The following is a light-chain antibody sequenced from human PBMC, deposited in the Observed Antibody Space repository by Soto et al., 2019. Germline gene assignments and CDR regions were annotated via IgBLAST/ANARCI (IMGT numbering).Light chain of an antibody. CDR2: VAS. CDR3: QQSYSTPWT. V-gene: IGKV1-39*01. CDR1: QTINRY. Sequence: DIQMTQSPSSLSASVGDRVTITCRASQTINRYLNWYQQKPGKGPKLLIYVASSLQSGVPSRFSGSGSGTDFTLTISSLQSEDSATYYRQQSYSTPWTFGQGTKVDIK. J-gene: IGKJ1*01.